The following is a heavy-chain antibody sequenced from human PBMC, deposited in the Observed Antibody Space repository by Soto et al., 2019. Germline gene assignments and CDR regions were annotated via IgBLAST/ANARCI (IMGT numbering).Heavy chain of an antibody. CDR2: IIPIFGTP. J-gene: IGHJ6*02. CDR3: AGQPNDQEDYYNGMDV. V-gene: IGHV1-69*13. Sequence: SVKVSCKASGGAFSRYGISWVRQAPGQGLEWMGGIIPIFGTPNYAQRFQGRVTITADVSTSTAYMTLSSLRSEDTAVYYCAGQPNDQEDYYNGMDVWGQGTTVTVSS. CDR1: GGAFSRYG. D-gene: IGHD2-8*01.